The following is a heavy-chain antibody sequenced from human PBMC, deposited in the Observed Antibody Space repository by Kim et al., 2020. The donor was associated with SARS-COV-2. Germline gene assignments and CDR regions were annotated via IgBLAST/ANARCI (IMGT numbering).Heavy chain of an antibody. D-gene: IGHD6-13*01. V-gene: IGHV4-31*02. CDR3: ARDFGIAAAGGDY. J-gene: IGHJ4*02. Sequence: YNPSLKSRVTLSVDPSKNQFSLKLGSVTAADTAVYYCARDFGIAAAGGDYWGQGTLVTVSS.